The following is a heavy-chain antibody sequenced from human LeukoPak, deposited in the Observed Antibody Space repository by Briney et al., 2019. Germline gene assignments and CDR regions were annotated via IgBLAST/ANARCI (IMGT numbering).Heavy chain of an antibody. CDR2: ISGSGGST. J-gene: IGHJ4*02. Sequence: GGSLRLSCAASGFAFSSYAMNWVRQAPGKGLEWVSVISGSGGSTYYADSVMGRFTISRDNSKNTLYLQMNSLRAEDTALYFCAQWSRYFDYWGQGTLVTVSS. CDR1: GFAFSSYA. D-gene: IGHD1-26*01. CDR3: AQWSRYFDY. V-gene: IGHV3-23*01.